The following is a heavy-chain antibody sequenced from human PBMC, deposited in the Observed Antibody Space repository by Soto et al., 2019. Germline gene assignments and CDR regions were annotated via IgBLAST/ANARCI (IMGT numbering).Heavy chain of an antibody. V-gene: IGHV4-31*03. CDR3: ARDSPLWGYSFDY. CDR1: GGSISSGGYY. Sequence: QVQLQESGPGLVKPSQTLSLTCTVSGGSISSGGYYWSWIRQHPGKGLEWIGYIYYSGSTYYNPSLTSRVTISVDTSKNQFSLKLSYVTAADTAVYYCARDSPLWGYSFDYWGQGTLVTVSS. D-gene: IGHD5-12*01. CDR2: IYYSGST. J-gene: IGHJ4*02.